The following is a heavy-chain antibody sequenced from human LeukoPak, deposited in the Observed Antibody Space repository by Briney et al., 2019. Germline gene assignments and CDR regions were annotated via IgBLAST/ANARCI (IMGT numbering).Heavy chain of an antibody. Sequence: PGGSLRLSCVASGFTLSTYSMNWVRLAPGKGLEWLSYISSSGSGKYYADSVKGRCTVSRDNAKNTLYLQMNSLRAEDTAVYYCARGYRGSYRIDYGGQGTRVTVSS. D-gene: IGHD1-26*01. V-gene: IGHV3-48*01. CDR2: ISSSGSGK. J-gene: IGHJ4*02. CDR3: ARGYRGSYRIDY. CDR1: GFTLSTYS.